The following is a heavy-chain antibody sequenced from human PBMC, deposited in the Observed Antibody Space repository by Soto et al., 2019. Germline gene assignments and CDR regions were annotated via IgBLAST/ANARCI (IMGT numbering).Heavy chain of an antibody. J-gene: IGHJ6*02. Sequence: LRLSCAASGFTFSSYAMHWVRQAPGKGLEWVAVISYDGSNKYYADSVKGRFTISRDNSKNTLYLQMNSLRAEDTAVYYCAKDLAQQLAPYYYYGMDVWGQGTTVTVSS. D-gene: IGHD6-13*01. CDR1: GFTFSSYA. CDR3: AKDLAQQLAPYYYYGMDV. CDR2: ISYDGSNK. V-gene: IGHV3-30*18.